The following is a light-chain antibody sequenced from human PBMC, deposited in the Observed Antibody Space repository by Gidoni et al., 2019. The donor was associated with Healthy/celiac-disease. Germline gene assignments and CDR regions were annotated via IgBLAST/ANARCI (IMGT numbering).Light chain of an antibody. CDR3: QQRSNWPPKIT. CDR2: DAS. CDR1: QRVSSY. Sequence: EIVLTQSTDTLSSSPVGRATLSCSAGQRVSSYLAWYQQKPGQAPRLLIYDASNRATGIPARFSGSGSGTDFTLTISSLEPEDFTVYYCQQRSNWPPKITFGHGTRLEIK. V-gene: IGKV3-11*01. J-gene: IGKJ5*01.